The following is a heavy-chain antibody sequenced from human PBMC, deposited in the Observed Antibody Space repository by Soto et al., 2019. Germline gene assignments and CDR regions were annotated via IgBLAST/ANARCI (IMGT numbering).Heavy chain of an antibody. D-gene: IGHD4-17*01. CDR1: CFTFSSYC. CDR3: AGSWGGENAFDI. Sequence: GAPVEGSCQASCFTFSSYCFSWVRPAPGQGLEWMGWISAYNGNTNYAQKLQGRVTMTTDTSTSTAYMELRSLRSDDTAVYYCAGSWGGENAFDIWGQGTMVTVSS. V-gene: IGHV1-18*01. CDR2: ISAYNGNT. J-gene: IGHJ3*02.